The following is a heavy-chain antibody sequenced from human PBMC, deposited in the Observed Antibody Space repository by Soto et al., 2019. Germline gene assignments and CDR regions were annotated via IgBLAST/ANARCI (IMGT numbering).Heavy chain of an antibody. CDR2: ISYDGSNK. CDR1: GFTFSSYG. Sequence: QVQLVESGGGVVQPGRSLRLSCAASGFTFSSYGMHWVRQAPGKGLEWVAVISYDGSNKYYADSAKGRFTISRDNSKNTLYLQMNSLRAEDTAVYYCAKGLKSGNGLYYFDYWGQGTLVTVSS. J-gene: IGHJ4*02. V-gene: IGHV3-30*18. D-gene: IGHD3-3*01. CDR3: AKGLKSGNGLYYFDY.